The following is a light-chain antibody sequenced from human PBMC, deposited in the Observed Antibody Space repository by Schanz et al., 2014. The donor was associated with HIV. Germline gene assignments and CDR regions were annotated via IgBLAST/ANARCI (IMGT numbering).Light chain of an antibody. V-gene: IGLV2-14*03. CDR1: SGYVITNDY. CDR2: DVI. Sequence: QSALTQPASVSGSPGQSITISCTGTSGYVITNDYVSWYQQHPGKAPKLMIYDVINRPSGVSNRFSGSKSGNAASLTIFGLQAEDEAQYYCSSYTSRNTVVFGGGTKLTVL. J-gene: IGLJ3*02. CDR3: SSYTSRNTVV.